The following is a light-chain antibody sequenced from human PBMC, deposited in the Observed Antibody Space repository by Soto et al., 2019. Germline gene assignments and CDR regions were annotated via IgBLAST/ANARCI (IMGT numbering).Light chain of an antibody. J-gene: IGKJ5*01. V-gene: IGKV1-12*01. Sequence: DIQMTQSPSSVSASVGDRVTITCRASQGISTNLAWYQQNPGKAPKLLIYAASSLQSGVPPRFSGSGSGTDFTLTISSLHPEDFAIYFCLQANRVPLSFGQGTRLEIK. CDR1: QGISTN. CDR3: LQANRVPLS. CDR2: AAS.